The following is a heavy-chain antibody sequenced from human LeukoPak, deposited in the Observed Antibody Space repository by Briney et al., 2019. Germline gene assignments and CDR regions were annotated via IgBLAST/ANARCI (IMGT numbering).Heavy chain of an antibody. J-gene: IGHJ4*02. CDR2: IHPGNSDD. CDR1: GYDFSNYY. CDR3: VRMEYGVDCRGGSCYSGWYYFDF. D-gene: IGHD2-15*01. Sequence: GESLKISCQASGYDFSNYYIGWVRQMPGKGLEWMGIIHPGNSDDKYSPSFQGQVTISADRPINTVYLQWSSLKASDRGMYYCVRMEYGVDCRGGSCYSGWYYFDFWGQGTLVTVSS. V-gene: IGHV5-51*04.